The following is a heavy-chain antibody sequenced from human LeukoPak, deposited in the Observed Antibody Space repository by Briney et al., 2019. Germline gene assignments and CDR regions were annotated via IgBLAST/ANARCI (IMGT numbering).Heavy chain of an antibody. Sequence: PSGTLSLTCTVSGGSISSSSYYWGWIRQPPGKGQEWIGSIYYSGSTYYNPSLKSRVTISVDTSKNQFSLKLSSVTAADTAVYYCARDLVAAGTVDYWGQGTLVTVSS. CDR3: ARDLVAAGTVDY. J-gene: IGHJ4*02. CDR2: IYYSGST. D-gene: IGHD6-13*01. CDR1: GGSISSSSYY. V-gene: IGHV4-39*07.